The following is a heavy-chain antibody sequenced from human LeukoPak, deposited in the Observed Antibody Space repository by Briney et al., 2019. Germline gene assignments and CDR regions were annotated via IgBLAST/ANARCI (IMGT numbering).Heavy chain of an antibody. CDR1: GFNFGNYS. D-gene: IGHD3-10*01. V-gene: IGHV3-23*01. J-gene: IGHJ4*02. Sequence: GGSLRLSCAASGFNFGNYSMTWVRQAPGKGLEWVSVISADSATTFYADSVKGRFTISRDNAKNTVFLQMSSLRAEDTALYYCARKSASGNYPLDYWGQGTLVTVSS. CDR3: ARKSASGNYPLDY. CDR2: ISADSATT.